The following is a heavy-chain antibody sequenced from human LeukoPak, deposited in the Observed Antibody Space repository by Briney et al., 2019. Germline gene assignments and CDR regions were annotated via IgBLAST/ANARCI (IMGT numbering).Heavy chain of an antibody. D-gene: IGHD4-17*01. CDR1: GFTFSSFS. CDR2: ISTSSSYI. J-gene: IGHJ5*02. Sequence: GGSLRLSCTASGFTFSSFSMNWVRQAPGKGLEWVSSISTSSSYIYYADSVKGRFTISRDNARNSLYLQMNSLRAEDTAVYYCARARGLGYGDDVRWFDPWGQGTLVTVSS. V-gene: IGHV3-21*01. CDR3: ARARGLGYGDDVRWFDP.